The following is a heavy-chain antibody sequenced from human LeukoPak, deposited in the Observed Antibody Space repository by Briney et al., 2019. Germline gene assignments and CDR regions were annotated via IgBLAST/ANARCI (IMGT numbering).Heavy chain of an antibody. CDR3: ARDLNYYDSSGYPLQVDAFDI. CDR2: IYYSGST. J-gene: IGHJ3*02. D-gene: IGHD3-22*01. Sequence: SETLSLTCTVSGGSVSSGSYYWSWLRQPPGKGREWIGYIYYSGSTNYNPSLKSRVTISVDTSKNQFSLKLSSVTAADTAVYYCARDLNYYDSSGYPLQVDAFDIWGQGTMVTVSS. V-gene: IGHV4-61*01. CDR1: GGSVSSGSYY.